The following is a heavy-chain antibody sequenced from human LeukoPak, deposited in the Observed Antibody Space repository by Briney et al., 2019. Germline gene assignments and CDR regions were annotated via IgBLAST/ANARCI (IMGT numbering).Heavy chain of an antibody. D-gene: IGHD4-17*01. CDR2: IYSGGST. CDR1: GFTVSSNY. J-gene: IGHJ4*02. Sequence: GGSPRLSCAASGFTVSSNYMSWVRQAPGKGLEWVSVIYSGGSTYYADSVKGRFTISRDNSKNTLYLQMNSLRAEDTAVYYCARASFRYGDLDYWGQGTLVTVSS. CDR3: ARASFRYGDLDY. V-gene: IGHV3-53*01.